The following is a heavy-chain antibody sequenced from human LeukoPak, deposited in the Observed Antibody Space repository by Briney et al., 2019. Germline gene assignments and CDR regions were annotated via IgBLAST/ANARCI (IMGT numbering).Heavy chain of an antibody. CDR1: GFTFSSHG. CDR3: ARDDAYLRLGA. J-gene: IGHJ5*02. V-gene: IGHV3-33*01. D-gene: IGHD3-16*01. CDR2: IRFDGTKQ. Sequence: GGSLRLSCVPASGFTFSSHGMHWVRQAPGKGLEWVAGIRFDGTKQYYSDSAKGRFTVSRDDSKNTLYLQMNSLRDEDTAVYYCARDDAYLRLGAWGQGTLVTVSS.